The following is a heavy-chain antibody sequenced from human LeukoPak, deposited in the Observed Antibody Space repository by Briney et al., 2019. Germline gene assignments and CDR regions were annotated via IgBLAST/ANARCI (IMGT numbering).Heavy chain of an antibody. D-gene: IGHD2-15*01. CDR2: INPNSGGT. CDR1: GYTFTGYY. J-gene: IGHJ6*02. V-gene: IGHV1-2*02. Sequence: ASVKVSCKASGYTFTGYYMHWARQAPGQGLEWMGWINPNSGGTNYAQKFQGRVTMTRDTSISTAYMELSRLRSDDTAVYYCATYCSGGSCYSRYYGMDVWGQGTTVTVSS. CDR3: ATYCSGGSCYSRYYGMDV.